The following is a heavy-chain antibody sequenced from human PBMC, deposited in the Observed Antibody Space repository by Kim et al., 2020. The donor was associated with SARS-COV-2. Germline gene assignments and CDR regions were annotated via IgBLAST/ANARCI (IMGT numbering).Heavy chain of an antibody. CDR2: IHHSGNT. CDR1: GDSINSINW. J-gene: IGHJ4*01. Sequence: SETLSLTCVVSGDSINSINWWSWVRQPPGKGLEWIGEIHHSGNTNYNPSLKSRVRISVDNSNNLFSLRLSSMTAADTAVYYCARLRTDSGSYFRFDSWC. V-gene: IGHV4-4*02. CDR3: ARLRTDSGSYFRFDS. D-gene: IGHD1-26*01.